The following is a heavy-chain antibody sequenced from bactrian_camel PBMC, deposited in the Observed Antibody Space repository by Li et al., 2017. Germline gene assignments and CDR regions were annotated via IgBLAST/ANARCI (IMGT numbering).Heavy chain of an antibody. V-gene: IGHV3S53*01. CDR2: IDTGGTS. CDR3: AAGVFGGDVCKLRTWTDFPY. CDR1: GYSVAFMC. J-gene: IGHJ4*01. Sequence: VQLVESGGGSVQAGGSLRLSCAASGYSVAFMCMGWFRQAPGKEREGLGVIDTGGTSIYVDSVKGRFTISRDNAKNTLYLEMDSLKPDDNAMYFCAAGVFGGDVCKLRTWTDFPYRGKGPPVTVS. D-gene: IGHD1*01.